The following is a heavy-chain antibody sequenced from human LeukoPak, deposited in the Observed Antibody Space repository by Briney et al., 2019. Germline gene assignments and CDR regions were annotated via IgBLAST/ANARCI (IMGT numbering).Heavy chain of an antibody. CDR2: IYYSGST. J-gene: IGHJ3*02. CDR3: ASPPLLWFGEFPYFDI. D-gene: IGHD3-10*01. Sequence: SETLSLTCTVSGGSISSSSYYWGWIRQPPGKGLEWIGSIYYSGSTYYNPSLRSRVTISVDTSKNQFSLKLSSVTAADTAVYYCASPPLLWFGEFPYFDIWGQGTMVTVSS. V-gene: IGHV4-39*01. CDR1: GGSISSSSYY.